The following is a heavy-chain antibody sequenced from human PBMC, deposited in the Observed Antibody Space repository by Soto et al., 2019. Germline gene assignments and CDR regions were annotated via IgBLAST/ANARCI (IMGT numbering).Heavy chain of an antibody. J-gene: IGHJ6*02. D-gene: IGHD2-15*01. CDR2: ISGYNGNT. Sequence: ASVKVSCKASGYTFISHDISWVRQAPGQGLEWMGWISGYNGNTNNAQKFQGRVTMTTDTSATTAYMELRSLTSDDTAVYFCARGGRSPTVSYYYYGMDVWGQGTTVTVSS. CDR1: GYTFISHD. V-gene: IGHV1-18*01. CDR3: ARGGRSPTVSYYYYGMDV.